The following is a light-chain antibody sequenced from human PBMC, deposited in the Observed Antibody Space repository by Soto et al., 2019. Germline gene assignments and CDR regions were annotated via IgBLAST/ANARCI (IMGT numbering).Light chain of an antibody. J-gene: IGKJ1*01. CDR3: KQSYSTPPWT. CDR1: QSISSY. CDR2: AAS. V-gene: IGKV1-39*01. Sequence: DIQMTQSPSSLSASVGDRVTITCRASQSISSYLNWYQQKPGKAPKLPIYAASSLQSGVPSRFSGSGSGTDFTLTISSLQPEDFATYYCKQSYSTPPWTFGQGTKVEIK.